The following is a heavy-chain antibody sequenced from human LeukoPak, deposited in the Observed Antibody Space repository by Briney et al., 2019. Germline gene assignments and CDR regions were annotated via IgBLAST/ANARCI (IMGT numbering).Heavy chain of an antibody. CDR1: GFTFSSYA. D-gene: IGHD6-19*01. Sequence: GGSLRLSCSASGFTFSSYAMNWVRQAPGKGLEWVSYISSSGSIKHYADSVKGRFTISRDNAKNSLYLQMNSLRAEDTAVYYCARARYTSGWETLDYWGQGTLVTVSS. V-gene: IGHV3-48*03. CDR2: ISSSGSIK. J-gene: IGHJ4*02. CDR3: ARARYTSGWETLDY.